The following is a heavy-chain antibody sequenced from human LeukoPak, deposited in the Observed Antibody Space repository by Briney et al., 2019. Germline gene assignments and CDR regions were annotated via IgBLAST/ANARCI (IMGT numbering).Heavy chain of an antibody. V-gene: IGHV4-39*07. CDR2: IHYSGST. J-gene: IGHJ6*03. Sequence: SETLSPTCTVSGGSISSRSYYWGWIRQPPGKGLGWIGSIHYSGSTNYNPSLKSRVTISVDTSKNQFSLKLSSVTAADTAVYYCARGYCSGGSCYSYYYYNYMDVWGKGTTVTVSS. CDR3: ARGYCSGGSCYSYYYYNYMDV. CDR1: GGSISSRSYY. D-gene: IGHD2-15*01.